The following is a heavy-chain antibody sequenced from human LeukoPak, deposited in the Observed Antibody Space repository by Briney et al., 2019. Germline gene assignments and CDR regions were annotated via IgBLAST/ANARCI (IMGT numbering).Heavy chain of an antibody. CDR3: AREGSLYYYDSSGRTNYYYYYYMDV. D-gene: IGHD3-22*01. CDR1: GYTFTSYG. CDR2: ISAYNGNT. V-gene: IGHV1-18*01. J-gene: IGHJ6*03. Sequence: ASVKVSCKASGYTFTSYGISWVRQAPGQGLEWMGWISAYNGNTNYAQKLQGRVTMTTDTSTSTAYMELRSLRSDDTAVYYCAREGSLYYYDSSGRTNYYYYYYMDVWGKGTTVTVSS.